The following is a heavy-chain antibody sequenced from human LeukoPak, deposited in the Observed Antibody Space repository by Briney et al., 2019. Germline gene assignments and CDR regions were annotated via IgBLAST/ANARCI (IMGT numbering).Heavy chain of an antibody. J-gene: IGHJ4*02. CDR2: ISANNGKT. CDR1: GYTFTNYG. Sequence: ASVKVSCKASGYTFTNYGFIWVRQAPGQGLECLGWISANNGKTNYAQKVQGRVTMTTDTSTSTAYMELRSLRSDDTAVYYCARSHSGSLRAPFDYWGRGTLVTVSS. D-gene: IGHD3-22*01. CDR3: ARSHSGSLRAPFDY. V-gene: IGHV1-18*04.